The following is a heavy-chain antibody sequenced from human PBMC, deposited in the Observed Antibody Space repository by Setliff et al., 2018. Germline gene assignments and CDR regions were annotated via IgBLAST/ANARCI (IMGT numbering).Heavy chain of an antibody. D-gene: IGHD3-3*01. Sequence: ASVKVSCKASGYTFTSYGISWVRQAPGQGLEWMGWISAYNGNTNYAQKLQGRVTMTTDTSTSTAYMELRSLRSDDTAVYYCARVLVGYDFWSGYYQTMPHFDYWGQGALVTVSS. V-gene: IGHV1-18*01. CDR3: ARVLVGYDFWSGYYQTMPHFDY. CDR2: ISAYNGNT. CDR1: GYTFTSYG. J-gene: IGHJ4*02.